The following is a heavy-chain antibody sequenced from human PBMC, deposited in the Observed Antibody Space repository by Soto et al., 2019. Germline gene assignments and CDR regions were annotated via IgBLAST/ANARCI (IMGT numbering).Heavy chain of an antibody. CDR1: GFTFSSYA. J-gene: IGHJ4*02. Sequence: GGSLRLSCAASGFTFSSYAMHWVRQAPGKGLEYVSAISSNGGSTYYADSVKGRFTISRDNSKNTLYLQMGSLRAEDMAVYYCAREVSGYGQFDYWGQGTLVTVSS. V-gene: IGHV3-64*02. CDR3: AREVSGYGQFDY. CDR2: ISSNGGST. D-gene: IGHD5-12*01.